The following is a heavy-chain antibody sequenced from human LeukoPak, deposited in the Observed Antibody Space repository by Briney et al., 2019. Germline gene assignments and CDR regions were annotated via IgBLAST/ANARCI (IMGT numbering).Heavy chain of an antibody. D-gene: IGHD4-17*01. CDR2: INHSGST. CDR3: ATHDYAGWFDP. V-gene: IGHV4-38-2*02. J-gene: IGHJ5*02. Sequence: SETLSLTCTVSGYSISSGYYWGWIRQPPGKGLEWIGEINHSGSTNYNPSLKSRVTISVDTSKNQFSLKLSSVTAADTAVYYCATHDYAGWFDPWGQGTLVTVSS. CDR1: GYSISSGYY.